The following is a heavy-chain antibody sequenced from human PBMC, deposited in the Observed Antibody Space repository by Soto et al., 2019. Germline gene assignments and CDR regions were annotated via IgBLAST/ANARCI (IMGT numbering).Heavy chain of an antibody. CDR3: ARGATTLLYFDY. V-gene: IGHV4-34*01. Sequence: QVQLQQWGAGLLKPSETLSLTCAVYGGSFSGYYWSWIRQPPGKGLEWIGEINHSGSTNYNPSLKSRVTISVDPSKNQFSLKLSSVTAADTAVYYCARGATTLLYFDYWGQGTLVTVSS. CDR2: INHSGST. J-gene: IGHJ4*02. CDR1: GGSFSGYY. D-gene: IGHD1-26*01.